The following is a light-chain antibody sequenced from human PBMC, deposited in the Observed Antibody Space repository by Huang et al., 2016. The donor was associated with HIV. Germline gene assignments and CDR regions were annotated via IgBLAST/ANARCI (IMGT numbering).Light chain of an antibody. V-gene: IGKV3-20*01. CDR3: QQYGSSPT. J-gene: IGKJ1*01. CDR1: QSISGNY. CDR2: GAS. Sequence: EIVLTQSQGTLSLPPGERVNLSCRDSQSISGNYLAWYQQKPGQAPMLLIYGASSRATGIPDRFSGSGSGTDFPLTISRLEPQDFAVYSCQQYGSSPTFGQGTKVEIK.